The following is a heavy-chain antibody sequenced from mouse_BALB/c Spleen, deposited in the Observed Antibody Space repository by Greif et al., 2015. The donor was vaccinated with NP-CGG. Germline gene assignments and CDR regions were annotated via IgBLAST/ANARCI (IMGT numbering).Heavy chain of an antibody. V-gene: IGHV1S130*01. J-gene: IGHJ2*01. Sequence: QVQLQQSGSVLVRPGASVKLSCKASGYTFTSSWMHWAKQRPGQGLEWIGEIHPNSGNINYNEKFKGKATLTVDTSSCTAYVDLSSLTSEDSAVYYCAKSGDYDNSFDYWGQAPLSQSPQ. CDR1: GYTFTSSW. CDR2: IHPNSGNI. D-gene: IGHD2-4*01. CDR3: AKSGDYDNSFDY.